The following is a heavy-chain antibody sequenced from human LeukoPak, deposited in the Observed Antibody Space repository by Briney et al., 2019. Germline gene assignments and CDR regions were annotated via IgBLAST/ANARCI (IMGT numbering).Heavy chain of an antibody. D-gene: IGHD4-23*01. Sequence: PGGSLRLSCAASGFTVSSNYMSWVRQAPGKGLEWVSIIYSGGRIYYADSVKGRFTISRDKSKNTLDLQMNTLRAEDTAVYYCASAAVITFRDWYFDLWGRGTLVTVSS. J-gene: IGHJ2*01. CDR1: GFTVSSNY. V-gene: IGHV3-53*01. CDR2: IYSGGRI. CDR3: ASAAVITFRDWYFDL.